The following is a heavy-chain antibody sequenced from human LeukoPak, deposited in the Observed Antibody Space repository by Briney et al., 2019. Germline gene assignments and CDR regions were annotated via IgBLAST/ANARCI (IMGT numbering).Heavy chain of an antibody. J-gene: IGHJ4*02. CDR1: GGSFSGYY. CDR3: ARTVGGVKEFDN. D-gene: IGHD3-16*01. Sequence: SETLSLTCAVYGGSFSGYYWSWIRQPPGKGLEWIGEISHSGSTNYNPSLKSRVTISVDTSKNQFSLKVSSVTAADTAVYYCARTVGGVKEFDNWGQGTLVTVSS. V-gene: IGHV4-34*01. CDR2: ISHSGST.